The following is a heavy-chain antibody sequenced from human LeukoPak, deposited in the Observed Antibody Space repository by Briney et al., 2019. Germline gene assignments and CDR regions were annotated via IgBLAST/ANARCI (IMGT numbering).Heavy chain of an antibody. CDR1: GFTFSSYS. V-gene: IGHV3-21*01. CDR2: ITSSGRYI. CDR3: ARDKLATQYYYDSSGDLDY. D-gene: IGHD3-22*01. J-gene: IGHJ4*02. Sequence: GGSLRLSCAASGFTFSSYSMNWVRQAPGKGLEWVSSITSSGRYIYYADSVKGRFTISRDNSKNTLYLQMNSLRAEDTAVYYCARDKLATQYYYDSSGDLDYWGQGTLVTVSS.